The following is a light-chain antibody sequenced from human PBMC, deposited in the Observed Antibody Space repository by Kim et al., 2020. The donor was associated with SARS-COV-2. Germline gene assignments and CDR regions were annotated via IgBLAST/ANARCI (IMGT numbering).Light chain of an antibody. Sequence: GQRVTISCSGSSSSVGSKYVHWYQQLPGTAPKLLIYNNNQRPSGVPDRFSGSKSGTSASLAISGLRSEDEAEYHCAAWDNSLNGMVFGGGTQLTVL. J-gene: IGLJ3*02. CDR2: NNN. V-gene: IGLV1-47*01. CDR1: SSSVGSKY. CDR3: AAWDNSLNGMV.